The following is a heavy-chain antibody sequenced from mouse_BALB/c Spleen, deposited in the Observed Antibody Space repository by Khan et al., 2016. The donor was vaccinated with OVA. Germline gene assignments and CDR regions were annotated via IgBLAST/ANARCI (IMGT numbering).Heavy chain of an antibody. Sequence: QVQLQQSGPELVRPGVSVKISCKGSGYTFTDYAMHWVKQSHAKSLEWIGLISTYSGNTNYKQKFKGKATMTVDKSSSTAYMELTRLTFEDAAIYYCTRPAYDGYYDYWGQGTTLTVSS. D-gene: IGHD2-3*01. CDR2: ISTYSGNT. CDR3: TRPAYDGYYDY. V-gene: IGHV1S137*01. CDR1: GYTFTDYA. J-gene: IGHJ2*01.